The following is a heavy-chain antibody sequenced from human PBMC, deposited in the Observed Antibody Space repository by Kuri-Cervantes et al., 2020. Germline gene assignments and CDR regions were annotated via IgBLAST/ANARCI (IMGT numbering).Heavy chain of an antibody. Sequence: GESLKISCAASGFTFDDYGMSWVRQAPGKGLEWVSGINWNGGSTGYADSVKGRFTISRDNAKNSLYLQMNSLRAEDTALYYCAKDRLFGVVWNYMDVWGKGTTVTVSS. D-gene: IGHD3-3*01. CDR1: GFTFDDYG. V-gene: IGHV3-20*04. J-gene: IGHJ6*03. CDR3: AKDRLFGVVWNYMDV. CDR2: INWNGGST.